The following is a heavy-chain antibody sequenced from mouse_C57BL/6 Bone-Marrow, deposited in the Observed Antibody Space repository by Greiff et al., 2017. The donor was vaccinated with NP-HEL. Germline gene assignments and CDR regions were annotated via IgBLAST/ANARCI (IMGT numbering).Heavy chain of an antibody. CDR1: GFTFSSYG. CDR3: ARRSNYPYAMDY. D-gene: IGHD2-5*01. V-gene: IGHV5-6*02. J-gene: IGHJ4*01. CDR2: ISSGGSYT. Sequence: EVKLVESGGDLVKPGGSLKLSCAASGFTFSSYGMSWVRQTPDKRLEWVATISSGGSYTYYPDSVKGRFTISRDNAKNTLYLQMSSLKSEDTAMYYCARRSNYPYAMDYWGQGTSVTVSS.